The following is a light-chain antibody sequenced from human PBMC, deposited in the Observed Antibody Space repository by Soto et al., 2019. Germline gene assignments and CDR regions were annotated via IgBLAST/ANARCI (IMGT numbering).Light chain of an antibody. V-gene: IGLV1-40*01. J-gene: IGLJ2*01. Sequence: QLVLTQPPSVSGAAGQRVTISCTGSRSNLGANYAVHWYQQLPGTAPKLLIYDNTKRPSGVPDRFSGSKSGTSASLAITGLRAEDEAYYFCQSYDTSPVFGGGTKVTVL. CDR3: QSYDTSPV. CDR1: RSNLGANYA. CDR2: DNT.